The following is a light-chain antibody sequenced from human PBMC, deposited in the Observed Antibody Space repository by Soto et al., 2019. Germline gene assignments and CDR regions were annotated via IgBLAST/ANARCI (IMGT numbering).Light chain of an antibody. V-gene: IGLV2-14*01. J-gene: IGLJ1*01. CDR1: SSDIGGYNY. CDR3: ISYTSDDVRYV. Sequence: QSVLTQPASVSGSPGQSITISCTGASSDIGGYNYVSWYQHHPGKAPKLLIYEVTNRPSGVSNRFSGSKSGKTASLTISGLQAEDEADYYCISYTSDDVRYVFGTGTKVTVL. CDR2: EVT.